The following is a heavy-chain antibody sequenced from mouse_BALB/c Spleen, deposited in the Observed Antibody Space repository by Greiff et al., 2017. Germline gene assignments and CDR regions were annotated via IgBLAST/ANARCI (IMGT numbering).Heavy chain of an antibody. J-gene: IGHJ2*01. CDR2: INPYNDGT. CDR1: GYTFTSYV. D-gene: IGHD1-1*02. Sequence: EVQLQQSGPELVKPGASVKMSCKASGYTFTSYVMHWVKQKPGQGLEWIGYINPYNDGTKYNEKFKGKATLTSDKSSSTAYMELSSLTSEDSAVYYCARGRWWGPYYFDYWGQGTTLTVSS. CDR3: ARGRWWGPYYFDY. V-gene: IGHV1-14*01.